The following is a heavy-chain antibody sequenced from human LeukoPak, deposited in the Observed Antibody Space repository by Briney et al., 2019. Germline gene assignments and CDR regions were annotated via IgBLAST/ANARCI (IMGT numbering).Heavy chain of an antibody. CDR2: ISGTSSTI. D-gene: IGHD2-15*01. J-gene: IGHJ4*02. Sequence: PGGSLRLSCAASGFPFSTYSMHWVRQAPGKGLEWVSYISGTSSTIYYADSVKGRFTISRDNAKNSLYLQMDSLRDEDTAVYYCARALLLLAARERFIDYWAREAWSPSPQ. V-gene: IGHV3-48*02. CDR1: GFPFSTYS. CDR3: ARALLLLAARERFIDY.